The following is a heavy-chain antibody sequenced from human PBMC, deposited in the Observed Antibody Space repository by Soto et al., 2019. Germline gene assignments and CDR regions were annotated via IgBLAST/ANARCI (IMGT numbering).Heavy chain of an antibody. J-gene: IGHJ4*02. CDR2: IRSKAYGGTT. CDR1: GFTFGDYA. Sequence: GGSLRLSCTASGFTFGDYAMSWFRQAPGKGLEWVGFIRSKAYGGTTEYAASVKGRFTISRDDSKSIAYLQMNSLKTEDTAVYYCAKEVLGKFDFESWGQGTLVTVSS. V-gene: IGHV3-49*03. D-gene: IGHD2-8*01. CDR3: AKEVLGKFDFES.